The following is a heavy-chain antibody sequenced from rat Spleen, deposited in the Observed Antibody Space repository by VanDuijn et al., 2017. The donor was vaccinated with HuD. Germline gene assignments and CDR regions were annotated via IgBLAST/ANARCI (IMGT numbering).Heavy chain of an antibody. J-gene: IGHJ3*01. CDR2: ITYDGSRT. CDR1: GFTFSNYD. D-gene: IGHD1-10*01. Sequence: EVQLVESGGGLVQPGRSMKLSCAAPGFTFSNYDMAWVRQAPPKGLEWVASITYDGSRTYYRDSVKGRFSISRDNAKNTLFLQMDSLRSEDTATYYCTTENYWFAYWGQGTLVTVSS. V-gene: IGHV5-20*01. CDR3: TTENYWFAY.